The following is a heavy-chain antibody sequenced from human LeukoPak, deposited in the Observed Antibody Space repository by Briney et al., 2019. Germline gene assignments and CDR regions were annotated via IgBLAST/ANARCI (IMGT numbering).Heavy chain of an antibody. D-gene: IGHD3-22*01. J-gene: IGHJ5*02. CDR3: VRQPPGVYDTTQNWCDL. V-gene: IGHV5-10-1*01. CDR1: GYCFPSYW. CDR2: IVPSDSYT. Sequence: GVCLQISCRVSGYCFPSYWITWVRQMPGKGREWMGRIVPSDSYTNSSPSFERHVAFTVDKSISTVDLQWSSLKASDTAVYYCVRQPPGVYDTTQNWCDLWGQGTLVTVSS.